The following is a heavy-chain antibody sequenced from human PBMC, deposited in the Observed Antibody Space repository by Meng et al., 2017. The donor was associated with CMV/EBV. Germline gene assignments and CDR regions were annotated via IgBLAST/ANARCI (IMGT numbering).Heavy chain of an antibody. Sequence: GGSLRLSCAASGFTFSSYAMSWVRQAPGKGLEWVSAISGSGGSTYYADSVKGRFTISRDNAKNTLYLQMNSLRAEDTAVYYCARVASGGGVGGPLDYWGQGTLVTVSS. V-gene: IGHV3-23*01. D-gene: IGHD3-16*01. CDR2: ISGSGGST. J-gene: IGHJ4*02. CDR1: GFTFSSYA. CDR3: ARVASGGGVGGPLDY.